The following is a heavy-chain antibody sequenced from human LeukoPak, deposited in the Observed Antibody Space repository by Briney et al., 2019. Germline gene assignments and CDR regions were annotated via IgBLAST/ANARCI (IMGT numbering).Heavy chain of an antibody. V-gene: IGHV3-53*01. J-gene: IGHJ4*02. Sequence: GGSLRLSCAASGFTVSSNYMSWVRQAPGKGLEWVSVIYSGGSTYYADSVKGRFTISRDNSKNTLYLQMNSLRAEDTAVYYCARDLYSGSYWPNPFDYWGQGTLVTVSS. CDR1: GFTVSSNY. CDR2: IYSGGST. D-gene: IGHD1-26*01. CDR3: ARDLYSGSYWPNPFDY.